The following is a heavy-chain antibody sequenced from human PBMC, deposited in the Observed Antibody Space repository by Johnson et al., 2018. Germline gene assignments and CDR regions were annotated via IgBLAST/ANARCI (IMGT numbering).Heavy chain of an antibody. CDR2: IYSGWST. CDR3: AREDISGYYVRL. D-gene: IGHD3-22*01. J-gene: IGHJ1*01. CDR1: GFTVSTNY. V-gene: IGHV3-66*02. Sequence: VQLVQSGGNLVQPGGSLRLSCAASGFTVSTNYMSWVRQAPGKGLEWVSVIYSGWSTNYADSVKGRFTISRDNSKNTLYLQMNSLSAEDTAVYYCAREDISGYYVRLWGQGTLVTVSS.